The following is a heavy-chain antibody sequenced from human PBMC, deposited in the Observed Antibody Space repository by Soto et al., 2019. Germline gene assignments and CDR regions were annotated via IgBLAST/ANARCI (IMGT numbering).Heavy chain of an antibody. CDR2: IYYSGST. J-gene: IGHJ4*02. CDR3: ASPGGPGEPLAF. Sequence: SETLSLNCTVSGGSISSYYWTWIRQLPGKGREWIGYIYYSGSTNYNPSLKSRVTISVATSKTQFSLKLSSVTAADTAVYYFASPGGPGEPLAFCGQGTLVTGSS. D-gene: IGHD3-16*01. V-gene: IGHV4-59*08. CDR1: GGSISSYY.